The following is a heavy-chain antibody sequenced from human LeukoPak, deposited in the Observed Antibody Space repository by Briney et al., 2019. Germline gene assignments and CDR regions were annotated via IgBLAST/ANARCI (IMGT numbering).Heavy chain of an antibody. CDR1: GGSISSSNW. J-gene: IGHJ5*02. Sequence: SGTLSLTCAVSGGSISSSNWWSWVRQPPGKGLEWIGEIYHSGSTNYNPSLKSRVTISVDKSKNQFSLKLSSVTAADTAVYYCAREGIRWFGELTPFDPWGQGTLVTVSS. CDR2: IYHSGST. CDR3: AREGIRWFGELTPFDP. V-gene: IGHV4-4*02. D-gene: IGHD3-10*01.